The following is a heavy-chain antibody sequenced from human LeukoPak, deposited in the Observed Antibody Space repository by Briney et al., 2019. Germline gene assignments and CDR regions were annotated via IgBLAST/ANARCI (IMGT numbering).Heavy chain of an antibody. V-gene: IGHV1-18*01. CDR2: ISAYNGNT. CDR3: ARGRSGYSYGLTDS. CDR1: GYTFTSYG. Sequence: GASVKVSCKASGYTFTSYGISWVRQAPGQGLEWMGWISAYNGNTNYAQKLQGRVTMTTDTPTSTAYVELRSLRSDDTAVYYCARGRSGYSYGLTDSWGQGTLVTVSS. D-gene: IGHD5-18*01. J-gene: IGHJ4*02.